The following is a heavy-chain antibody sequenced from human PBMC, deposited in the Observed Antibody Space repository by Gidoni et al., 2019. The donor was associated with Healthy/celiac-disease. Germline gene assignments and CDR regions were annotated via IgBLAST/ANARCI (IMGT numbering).Heavy chain of an antibody. J-gene: IGHJ3*02. CDR3: AREDDDAFDI. Sequence: QVQLVESGGGVGQPGRSLSLSCAAAGFTFSSYAMHWVRPAPGKGLEWVAVISYDGSNKYYADSVKGRFTISRDNSKNTLYLQMNSLRAEDTAVYYCAREDDDAFDIWGQGTMVTVSS. CDR2: ISYDGSNK. V-gene: IGHV3-30-3*01. CDR1: GFTFSSYA.